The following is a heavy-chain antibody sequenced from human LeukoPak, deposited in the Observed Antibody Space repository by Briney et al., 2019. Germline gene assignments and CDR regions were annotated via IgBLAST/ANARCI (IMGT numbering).Heavy chain of an antibody. CDR2: IYYSGST. CDR3: AGEERTTVTTDAFDI. D-gene: IGHD4-11*01. CDR1: GGSISSSSYY. Sequence: SETLSLTCTVSGGSISSSSYYWGWIRQPPGKGLEWIGSIYYSGSTNYNPSLKSRVTISVDTSKNQFSLKLSSVTAADTAVYYCAGEERTTVTTDAFDIWGQGTMVTVSS. J-gene: IGHJ3*02. V-gene: IGHV4-39*07.